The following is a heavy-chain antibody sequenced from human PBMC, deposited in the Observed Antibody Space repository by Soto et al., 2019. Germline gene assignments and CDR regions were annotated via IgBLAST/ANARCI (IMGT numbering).Heavy chain of an antibody. Sequence: ASVKVSCKASGYTFTSYGISWVRQAPGQGLEWMGWINAGNGNTNFPQRFQGRLTLTRDTSAGTTYMELSSLTSEDTAIYYCARDDSGYSGSHYIDYFNFWGQGTLVTVSS. V-gene: IGHV1-18*01. CDR1: GYTFTSYG. D-gene: IGHD1-26*01. CDR3: ARDDSGYSGSHYIDYFNF. J-gene: IGHJ4*02. CDR2: INAGNGNT.